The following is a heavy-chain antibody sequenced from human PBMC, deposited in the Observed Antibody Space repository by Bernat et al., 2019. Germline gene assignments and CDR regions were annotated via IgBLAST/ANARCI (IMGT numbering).Heavy chain of an antibody. CDR1: GFTFSSYG. Sequence: VQLVESGGGLVKPGGSLRLSCAASGFTFSSYGMHWVRQAPGKGLEWVAFIRYDGSNKYYADSVKGRFTISRDNSKNTLYLQMNSLRAEDTAVYYCAKDFPMKLQLGYYYYYGMDVWGQGTTVTVSS. J-gene: IGHJ6*02. CDR2: IRYDGSNK. V-gene: IGHV3-30*02. CDR3: AKDFPMKLQLGYYYYYGMDV. D-gene: IGHD5-24*01.